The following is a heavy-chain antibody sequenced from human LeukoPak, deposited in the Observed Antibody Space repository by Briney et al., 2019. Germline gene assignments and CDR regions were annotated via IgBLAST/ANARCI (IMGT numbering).Heavy chain of an antibody. J-gene: IGHJ4*02. CDR3: AKRRVVPAEPSFDY. D-gene: IGHD2-2*01. V-gene: IGHV3-23*01. Sequence: PGRSLRLSCAASGFTFSSYAMSWVRQAPGKGLEWVSGISGSVGSTHYADSVKGRFTISRDNSKNTLYLQMNSLKAEDTAVYYCAKRRVVPAEPSFDYWGQGTLVTVSS. CDR1: GFTFSSYA. CDR2: ISGSVGST.